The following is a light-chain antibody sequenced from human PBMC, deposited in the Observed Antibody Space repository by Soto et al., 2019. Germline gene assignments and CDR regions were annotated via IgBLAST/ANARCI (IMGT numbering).Light chain of an antibody. J-gene: IGKJ3*01. CDR2: AAS. Sequence: DIQLTQSPSFLSASVGDRVTITCRASQGISSYLAWYQQKPGKAPKLLIYAASTLQSGVPSRFSGSGSGTEFTLTISSLQPEDFATYYCQQLNSYPRSLFGPGTKVDIK. CDR3: QQLNSYPRSL. CDR1: QGISSY. V-gene: IGKV1-9*01.